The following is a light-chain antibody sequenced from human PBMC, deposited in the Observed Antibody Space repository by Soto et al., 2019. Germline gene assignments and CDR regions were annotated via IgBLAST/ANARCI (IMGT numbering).Light chain of an antibody. J-gene: IGLJ1*01. CDR3: NSYVAGSNV. CDR1: SSNLGAGYD. CDR2: GNR. V-gene: IGLV1-40*01. Sequence: QSVLTQPPSVSGAPGQRVTISCTGNSSNLGAGYDVHWYQQLPGTAPKLLIYGNRNRPSGVPERFSGSKSGSTASLTVSGLQTEDEADYYCNSYVAGSNVFGTGTKLTVL.